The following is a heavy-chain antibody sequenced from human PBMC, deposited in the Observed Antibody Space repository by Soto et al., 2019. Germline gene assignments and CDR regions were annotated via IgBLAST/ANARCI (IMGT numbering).Heavy chain of an antibody. Sequence: GASVKVSCKASGGTFSSYAISWVLQAPGQGLEWMGGIIPIFGTANYAQKFQGRVTITADKSTSTAYMELSSLRSEDTAVYYCAREDLFCGGDCYDDYWGQGTLVTVSS. D-gene: IGHD2-21*02. CDR3: AREDLFCGGDCYDDY. CDR1: GGTFSSYA. CDR2: IIPIFGTA. J-gene: IGHJ4*02. V-gene: IGHV1-69*06.